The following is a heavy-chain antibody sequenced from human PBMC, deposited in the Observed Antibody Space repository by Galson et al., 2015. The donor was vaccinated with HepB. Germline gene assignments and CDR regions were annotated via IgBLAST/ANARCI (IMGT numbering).Heavy chain of an antibody. D-gene: IGHD3-9*01. CDR1: GFTFSSYW. J-gene: IGHJ4*02. CDR3: ARARYYDILTGRYYFDY. Sequence: SLRLSCAASGFTFSSYWMHWVRQAPGKGLVWVSRINSDGSSTSYADSVKGRFTISRDNAKNTLYLQMNSLRAEDTAVYYCARARYYDILTGRYYFDYWGQGTLVTVSS. CDR2: INSDGSST. V-gene: IGHV3-74*01.